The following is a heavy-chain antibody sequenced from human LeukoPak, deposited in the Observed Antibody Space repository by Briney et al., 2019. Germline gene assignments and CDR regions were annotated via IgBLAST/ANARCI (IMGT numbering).Heavy chain of an antibody. CDR2: MNPNSGNT. CDR1: GYTFTSYD. V-gene: IGHV1-8*03. CDR3: ARGNYYGSGSSSHYYMDV. Sequence: ASVKVSCKASGYTFTSYDINWVRQATGQGLEWMGWMNPNSGNTGYAQKFQGRVTITRNTSISTAYMELSSPRSEDTAVYYCARGNYYGSGSSSHYYMDVWGKGTTVTVSS. J-gene: IGHJ6*03. D-gene: IGHD3-10*01.